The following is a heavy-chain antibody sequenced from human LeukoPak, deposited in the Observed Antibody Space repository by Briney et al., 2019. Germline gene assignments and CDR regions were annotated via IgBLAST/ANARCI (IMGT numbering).Heavy chain of an antibody. V-gene: IGHV3-9*01. CDR2: ISWNGGSI. Sequence: GGSLRLSCAASGFTFYDYDMHWVRQAPGKGLEWVSGISWNGGSIVYADSVKGRFTISRDNAKNSLYLQMNSLRAEDTALYYCAKDMYDISGYPPYFDYWGQGNLVTVSS. CDR1: GFTFYDYD. J-gene: IGHJ4*02. CDR3: AKDMYDISGYPPYFDY. D-gene: IGHD3-22*01.